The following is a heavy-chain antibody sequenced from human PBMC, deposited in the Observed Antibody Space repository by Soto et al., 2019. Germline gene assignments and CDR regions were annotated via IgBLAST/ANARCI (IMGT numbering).Heavy chain of an antibody. Sequence: QVQLVESGGGVVQPGRSLRLSCAASTLTVSRYGIQWVRQAPGKGLEWVAFISNDGGAQYYADSVEGRFTISRDNSKNTVALQMNSLRVEDTAVYCCARDIWSGDYKWFDSWGQGTLVTVSS. D-gene: IGHD3-3*01. CDR1: TLTVSRYG. CDR2: ISNDGGAQ. V-gene: IGHV3-30*03. CDR3: ARDIWSGDYKWFDS. J-gene: IGHJ5*01.